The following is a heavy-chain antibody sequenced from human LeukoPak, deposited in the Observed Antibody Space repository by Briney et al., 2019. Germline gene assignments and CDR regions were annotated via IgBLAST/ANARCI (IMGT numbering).Heavy chain of an antibody. V-gene: IGHV4-59*08. CDR2: IYYSGNT. Sequence: EPSETLSLTCTVSGGSISSYYWSWIRQPPGKGLEWIGYIYYSGNTNYNPSLKSRVTISVDTSKNQFSLKLTSVTAADTAVYYCARHSGTYYDFDYWGQGTLVTVSS. CDR1: GGSISSYY. D-gene: IGHD1-26*01. CDR3: ARHSGTYYDFDY. J-gene: IGHJ4*02.